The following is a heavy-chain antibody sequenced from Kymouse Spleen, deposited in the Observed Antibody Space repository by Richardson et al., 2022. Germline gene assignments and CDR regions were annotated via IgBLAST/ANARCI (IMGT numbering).Heavy chain of an antibody. V-gene: IGHV3-30*18. D-gene: IGHD3-10*01. CDR1: GFTFSSYG. CDR3: AKEYYYGSGSKLLLRYGR. J-gene: IGHJ6*02. CDR2: ISYDGSNK. Sequence: QVQLVESGGGVVQPGRSLRLSCAASGFTFSSYGMHWVRQAPGKGLEWVAVISYDGSNKYYADSVKGRFTISRDNSKNTLYLQMNSLRAEDTAVYYCAKEYYYGSGSKLLLRYGRLGPRDHGHRLL.